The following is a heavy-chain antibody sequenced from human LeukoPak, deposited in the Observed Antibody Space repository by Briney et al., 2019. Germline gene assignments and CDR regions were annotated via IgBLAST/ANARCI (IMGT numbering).Heavy chain of an antibody. V-gene: IGHV3-66*01. CDR3: ASKAVTYYYDY. Sequence: SGGSLRLSCAASGFTVSTNYMSWVRQAPGKGLEWVSVIYSGDTTFYADSVRGKLTISRDNSKNTLYLQMNSLRAEDTAVYYCASKAVTYYYDYWGQGTLVIVSS. D-gene: IGHD4-17*01. CDR2: IYSGDTT. CDR1: GFTVSTNY. J-gene: IGHJ4*02.